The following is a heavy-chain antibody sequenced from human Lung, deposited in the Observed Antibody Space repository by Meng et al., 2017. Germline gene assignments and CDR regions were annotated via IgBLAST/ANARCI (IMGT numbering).Heavy chain of an antibody. Sequence: QVQLPESGRGLVKSSGTLSLSCAVSGGSITSSTRWSWVRQNPGKGLEWFGEVFHSGSTNYNPPLESRVTISVDKSKNQFSLKVYSVTAADTATYYCARFDISSSGRGDYWGQGILVTVFS. J-gene: IGHJ4*02. CDR3: ARFDISSSGRGDY. CDR1: GGSITSSTR. D-gene: IGHD1-26*01. V-gene: IGHV4-4*02. CDR2: VFHSGST.